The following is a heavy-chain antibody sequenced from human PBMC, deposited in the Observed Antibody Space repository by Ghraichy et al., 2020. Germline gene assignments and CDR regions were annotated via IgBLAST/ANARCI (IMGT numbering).Heavy chain of an antibody. V-gene: IGHV4-59*01. CDR3: VKHPGRSGSVDGGYVQH. J-gene: IGHJ1*01. CDR1: GDSIRDYY. D-gene: IGHD3-3*01. Sequence: SQTLSLTCSVSGDSIRDYYWSWIRQFPGKGLEWIGFIYYSGSTNHNPSLKSRVTMSVDTSKNQVSLRLSSVTAADTAVYYCVKHPGRSGSVDGGYVQHWGQGTLVTVSS. CDR2: IYYSGST.